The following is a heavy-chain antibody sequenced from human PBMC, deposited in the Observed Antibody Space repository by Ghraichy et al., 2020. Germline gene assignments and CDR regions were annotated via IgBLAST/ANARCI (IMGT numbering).Heavy chain of an antibody. CDR3: ARGGVLSSVIVYYP. V-gene: IGHV3-48*02. J-gene: IGHJ5*02. D-gene: IGHD3-10*01. CDR2: ISTGSNTI. Sequence: GGSLRLSCVASEFTFSTYSMNWVRQAPGKGLEWVSYISTGSNTIYYADSVKGRFTISRDDAQNSLYLQMNSLRDEDTAVYYCARGGVLSSVIVYYPWGQGTLVTVS. CDR1: EFTFSTYS.